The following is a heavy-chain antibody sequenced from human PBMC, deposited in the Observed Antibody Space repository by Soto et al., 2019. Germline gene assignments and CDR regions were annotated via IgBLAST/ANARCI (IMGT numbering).Heavy chain of an antibody. D-gene: IGHD3-22*01. CDR3: ARRRPMIVFVYYYYCGMDV. CDR2: INHSGST. J-gene: IGHJ6*02. Sequence: QVQLQQWGAGLLKPSETLSLTCAVYGGSFSGYYWSWIRQPPGKGLEWMGEINHSGSTNYNPSLSCRATISVGPSTIQFSLTPSSVTAAYTAVYYCARRRPMIVFVYYYYCGMDVWGQGTTVTASS. CDR1: GGSFSGYY. V-gene: IGHV4-34*01.